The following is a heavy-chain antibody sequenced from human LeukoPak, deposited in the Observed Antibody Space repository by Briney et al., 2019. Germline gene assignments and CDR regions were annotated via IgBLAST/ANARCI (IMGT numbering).Heavy chain of an antibody. Sequence: GGSLRLSCAASGLTFYDQAMHWVRQGPGTGLEWVALSGNDGSTYYADPVRGRFTISRDSKNSLYLEMDSLRTEDTALYYCASQTKYYSASAGSYWGAFDLWGQGTMVTVFS. J-gene: IGHJ3*01. CDR1: GLTFYDQA. CDR3: ASQTKYYSASAGSYWGAFDL. CDR2: SGNDGST. V-gene: IGHV3-43*02. D-gene: IGHD3-10*01.